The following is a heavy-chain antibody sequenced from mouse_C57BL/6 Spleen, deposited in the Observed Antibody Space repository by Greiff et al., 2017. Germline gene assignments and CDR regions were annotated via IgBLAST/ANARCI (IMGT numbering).Heavy chain of an antibody. Sequence: VQLQESGPGLVAPSQSLSITCTVSGFSLTSYGVHWVRQPPGKGLEWLVVIWSDGSTTYNSALKSRLSISKDNSKSQVFLKMNSLQTDDTAMYYCARPYYAEELWAMDYWGQGTSVTVSS. J-gene: IGHJ4*01. D-gene: IGHD1-1*01. CDR2: IWSDGST. V-gene: IGHV2-6*03. CDR3: ARPYYAEELWAMDY. CDR1: GFSLTSYG.